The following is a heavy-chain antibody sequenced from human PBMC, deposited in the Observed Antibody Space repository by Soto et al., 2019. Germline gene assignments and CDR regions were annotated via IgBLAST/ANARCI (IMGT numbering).Heavy chain of an antibody. CDR2: IDPSDSYT. Sequence: PGESLKISCKASGYSFTRYWISWVRQMPGKGLEWMGRIDPSDSYTNYSPSFQGHVTISADKSISTAYLQWSSLKASDTAMYYCARHLPDFWSGYYYFDPLGQGTLVTVSS. CDR1: GYSFTRYW. D-gene: IGHD3-3*01. J-gene: IGHJ5*02. CDR3: ARHLPDFWSGYYYFDP. V-gene: IGHV5-10-1*01.